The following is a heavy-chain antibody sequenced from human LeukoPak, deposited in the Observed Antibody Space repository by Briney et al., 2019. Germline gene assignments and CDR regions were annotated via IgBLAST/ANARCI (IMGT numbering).Heavy chain of an antibody. CDR3: ARDVCWNYYDSYYYMDV. Sequence: SETLSLTRTVSGGSISRSSYYWGWIRQPPGKGLEWIGSIYYSGSNYYDPSLKSRVTISLDTSKIQFSLKLSSVTAADTAVYYCARDVCWNYYDSYYYMDVWGKGTTVTVSS. CDR1: GGSISRSSYY. J-gene: IGHJ6*03. D-gene: IGHD3-22*01. V-gene: IGHV4-39*07. CDR2: IYYSGSN.